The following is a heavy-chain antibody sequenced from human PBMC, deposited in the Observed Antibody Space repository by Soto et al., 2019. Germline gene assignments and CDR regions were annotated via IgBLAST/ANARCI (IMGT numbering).Heavy chain of an antibody. CDR2: SHQSGRT. CDR1: GDSMSSSNW. CDR3: ARSEATVLDS. Sequence: QVQLQESGPGLVKPSGTLSLTCTVSGDSMSSSNWWNWVRQIPGKGLQWIGESHQSGRTNYNPSLKSRVTKSVDESKNRFSLDLNSVTAADTGVYFCARSEATVLDSWGQGTLVIVSS. D-gene: IGHD4-17*01. J-gene: IGHJ4*02. V-gene: IGHV4-4*02.